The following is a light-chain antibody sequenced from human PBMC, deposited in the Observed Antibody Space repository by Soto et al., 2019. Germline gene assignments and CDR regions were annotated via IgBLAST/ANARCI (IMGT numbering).Light chain of an antibody. Sequence: DIQMTQSPSSLSASVGDRVTITCRASQSINKYLNWYQHKPGKAPKFLIYAAPSLQSGVTTRFSGSGAGTYFTLTISSLQHEDFATYYCQQSYSTPGTFGRGTKVEIK. J-gene: IGKJ1*01. CDR2: AAP. CDR1: QSINKY. CDR3: QQSYSTPGT. V-gene: IGKV1-39*01.